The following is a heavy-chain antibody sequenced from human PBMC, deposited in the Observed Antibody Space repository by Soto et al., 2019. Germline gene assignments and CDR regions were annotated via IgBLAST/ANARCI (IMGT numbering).Heavy chain of an antibody. CDR2: INPYNANT. J-gene: IGHJ5*02. CDR1: GYTLTDHG. D-gene: IGHD2-15*01. CDR3: ARDWTSPSCVSSSCPRGGWFDP. V-gene: IGHV1-18*04. Sequence: GPEVKKPGASVKVSCKASGYTLTDHGISWVRQAPGQGLEWMGWINPYNANTRYGEKVQGRVTMTTDTSSTVYMELTGLTSDDTVVYYCARDWTSPSCVSSSCPRGGWFDPWGQGTLVTVSS.